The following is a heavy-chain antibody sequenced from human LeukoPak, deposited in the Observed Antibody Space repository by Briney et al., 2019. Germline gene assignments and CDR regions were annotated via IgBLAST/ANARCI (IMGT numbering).Heavy chain of an antibody. Sequence: GSLRLSCAASGFTFSSFKMTWVRQGPGKGLEWVASISPSSSYIFYADSLKGRVTVSRDNGKSSVFLQMSSLRVEDTAVYYCARDLTGGEYFDSWGQGTLVSVSS. CDR2: ISPSSSYI. J-gene: IGHJ4*02. CDR3: ARDLTGGEYFDS. V-gene: IGHV3-21*01. CDR1: GFTFSSFK. D-gene: IGHD3-16*01.